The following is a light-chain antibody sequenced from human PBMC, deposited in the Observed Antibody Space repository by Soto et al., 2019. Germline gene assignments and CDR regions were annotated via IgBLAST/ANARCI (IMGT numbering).Light chain of an antibody. CDR2: GAS. CDR1: HSVSSNY. CDR3: QQYAISAQT. J-gene: IGKJ1*01. V-gene: IGKV3-20*01. Sequence: VTQSKGPLSLSTGERATLSCRASHSVSSNYLAWYQQKPGQAPRLLIYGASSRATGIPARFSGSGSGTEFTLTISSLQSEDFAVYCCQQYAISAQTSGHGTKVDIK.